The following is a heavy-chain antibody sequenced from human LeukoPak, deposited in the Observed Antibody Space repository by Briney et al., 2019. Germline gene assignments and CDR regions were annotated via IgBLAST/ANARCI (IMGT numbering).Heavy chain of an antibody. Sequence: SQTLSLTCAISGDSVSSNSAAWNWIRQSLSRGLEWLGRTYYRSKWYNDYAVSVKSRITINPDTSKNQFTLQLNSVTPEDTAVYYCARDLQTRYSSGWYLGFDAFDIWGQGTMVTVSS. CDR1: GDSVSSNSAA. CDR3: ARDLQTRYSSGWYLGFDAFDI. J-gene: IGHJ3*02. D-gene: IGHD6-19*01. V-gene: IGHV6-1*01. CDR2: TYYRSKWYN.